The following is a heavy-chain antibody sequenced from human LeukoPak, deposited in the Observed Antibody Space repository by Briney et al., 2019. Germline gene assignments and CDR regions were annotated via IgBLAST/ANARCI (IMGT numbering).Heavy chain of an antibody. CDR2: VSHSGPT. J-gene: IGHJ5*02. CDR3: VRDSRLRGTNWFDP. V-gene: IGHV4-31*03. D-gene: IGHD4-17*01. Sequence: SETLSLTCTVSGGSISSGDYYWSWIRQHPGKGLEWIGYVSHSGPTDINPSLKSRATISVDTSTNQFSLRLTSVTAADTAIYYCVRDSRLRGTNWFDPWGQGTLVTVSS. CDR1: GGSISSGDYY.